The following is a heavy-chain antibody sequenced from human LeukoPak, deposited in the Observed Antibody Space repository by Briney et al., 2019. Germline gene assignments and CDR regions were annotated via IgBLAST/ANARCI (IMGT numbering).Heavy chain of an antibody. D-gene: IGHD2-15*01. CDR1: GYTFTSYG. CDR2: INTNTGNP. V-gene: IGHV7-4-1*02. CDR3: AREAIVVVAADNWFDP. J-gene: IGHJ5*02. Sequence: GASVKVSCKASGYTFTSYGISWVRQAPGQGLEWMGWINTNTGNPTYAQGFTGRFVFSLDTSVSTAYLQISSLKAEDTAVYYCAREAIVVVAADNWFDPWGQGTLVTVSS.